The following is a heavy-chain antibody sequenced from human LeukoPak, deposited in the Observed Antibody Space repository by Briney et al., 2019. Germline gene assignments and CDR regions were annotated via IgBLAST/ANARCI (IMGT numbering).Heavy chain of an antibody. CDR2: ISNSGSTI. D-gene: IGHD4-17*01. J-gene: IGHJ4*02. V-gene: IGHV3-11*01. CDR3: AKGPCTVSTFRGSLSNDD. CDR1: GFTFSDYY. Sequence: GGSLRLSCAASGFTFSDYYMSWIRQPPGKGLEWVSYISNSGSTIYYPDSVKGGSTIFRDNAKHTLYLQMNGLRADDTAVYYWAKGPCTVSTFRGSLSNDDWGQGTLVTVSS.